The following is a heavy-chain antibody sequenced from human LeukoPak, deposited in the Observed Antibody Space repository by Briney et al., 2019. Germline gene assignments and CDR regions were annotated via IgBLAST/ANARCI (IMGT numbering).Heavy chain of an antibody. V-gene: IGHV3-30*02. D-gene: IGHD2-15*01. CDR3: AKGLLEGVARGD. J-gene: IGHJ4*02. CDR1: GFTFSSYG. Sequence: GGSLRLSCAASGFTFSSYGMHWVRQAPGKGLEWVAFIRYDGSNKYYADSVKGRFTISRDNSKNTLYLQLNSLRAEDTAVYYCAKGLLEGVARGDWGQGTLVTVSS. CDR2: IRYDGSNK.